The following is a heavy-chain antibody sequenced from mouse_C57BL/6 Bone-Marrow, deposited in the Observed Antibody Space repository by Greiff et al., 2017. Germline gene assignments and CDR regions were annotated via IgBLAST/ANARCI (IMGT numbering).Heavy chain of an antibody. CDR2: LWRGGST. Sequence: QVQLQQSGPGLVQPSQSLSITCTVSGFSLTSYGVHWVRQSPGKGLEWLGWLWRGGSTDYNAAFMSRLSITKDNSKSQVFFKMNSMQADDTAIYYCAKTTTVVEGGFAYWGQGTLVTVSA. J-gene: IGHJ3*01. D-gene: IGHD1-1*01. CDR3: AKTTTVVEGGFAY. CDR1: GFSLTSYG. V-gene: IGHV2-5*01.